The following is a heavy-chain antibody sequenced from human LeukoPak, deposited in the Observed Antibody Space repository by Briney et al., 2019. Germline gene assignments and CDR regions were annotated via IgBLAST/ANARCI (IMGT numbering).Heavy chain of an antibody. CDR3: ARGCSVGSCYDY. Sequence: GGSLSLSCAASGFTVSSNYMSWVRQAPGKGLEWVSVIYSGGSTYYADSVKGRFTISRDNSKNTLYLQMNSLRAEDTAVYCCARGCSVGSCYDYWGQGTLVTVSS. CDR2: IYSGGST. J-gene: IGHJ4*02. V-gene: IGHV3-53*01. CDR1: GFTVSSNY. D-gene: IGHD2-15*01.